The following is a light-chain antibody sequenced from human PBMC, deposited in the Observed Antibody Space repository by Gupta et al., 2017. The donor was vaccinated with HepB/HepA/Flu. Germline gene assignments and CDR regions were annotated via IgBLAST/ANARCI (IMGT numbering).Light chain of an antibody. CDR2: EAS. CDR3: MQSIQETRT. J-gene: IGKJ3*01. V-gene: IGKV2D-29*01. CDR1: QSLLHTNGKTY. Sequence: DLVLTQTPLSLSVTPGQPASISCKSSQSLLHTNGKTYLYWYLQKPGQPPKFLIYEASNRVSGVPDRFSGSGSGTDFTLKISRVEADDVGVYYCMQSIQETRTFGPGTKVDIK.